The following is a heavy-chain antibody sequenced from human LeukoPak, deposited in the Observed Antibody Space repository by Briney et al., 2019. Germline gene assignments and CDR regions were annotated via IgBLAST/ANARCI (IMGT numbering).Heavy chain of an antibody. J-gene: IGHJ6*02. V-gene: IGHV3-30*18. Sequence: GGSLRLSCAASGFTFSSYGMHWVRQAPGKGLEWVAVISHDGSSKYFADSVKGRFTISRDNPKNMLDLQMHSLRAEDTAVYYCAKSIRFCSSSSCFAGYYNYGLHVWGQGTTVVVSS. CDR1: GFTFSSYG. D-gene: IGHD2-2*01. CDR2: ISHDGSSK. CDR3: AKSIRFCSSSSCFAGYYNYGLHV.